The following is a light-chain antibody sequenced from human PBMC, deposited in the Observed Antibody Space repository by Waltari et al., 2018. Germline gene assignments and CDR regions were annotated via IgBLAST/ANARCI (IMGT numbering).Light chain of an antibody. Sequence: HSALTQPASVTGSPGQSVTISCTGTSRDIGSFDLVSWFQQHPGKAPKLIIHEAMKRPSWVSSRYSGSKSGVTASLTISGLRADDEADYYCCAYAGNSVYVFGTGTKVTVL. CDR1: SRDIGSFDL. V-gene: IGLV2-23*01. J-gene: IGLJ1*01. CDR3: CAYAGNSVYV. CDR2: EAM.